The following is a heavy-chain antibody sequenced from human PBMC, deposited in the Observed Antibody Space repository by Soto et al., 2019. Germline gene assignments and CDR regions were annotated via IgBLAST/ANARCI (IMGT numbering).Heavy chain of an antibody. CDR1: GYTFTSYG. J-gene: IGHJ3*02. CDR2: ISAYNGNT. V-gene: IGHV1-18*01. CDR3: ARDRSDDLNSFDDFDI. Sequence: ASVKVSCKASGYTFTSYGISWVRQAPGQGLEWMGWISAYNGNTNYAQKLQGRVTMTTDTSTSTAYMELRSLRSDDTAVYYCARDRSDDLNSFDDFDIWGPGTMVTVSS. D-gene: IGHD1-1*01.